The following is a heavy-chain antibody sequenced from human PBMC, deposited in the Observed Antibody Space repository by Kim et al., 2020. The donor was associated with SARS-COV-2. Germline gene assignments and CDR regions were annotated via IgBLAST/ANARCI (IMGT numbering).Heavy chain of an antibody. Sequence: GGSLRLSCAASGFTFSSYAMHWVRQVPGKGLEWVALISYDGSDKNHGDSVKGRFTISRDNSKNTLYLQMNSLRAEDTAVYYCAKDPRGYNYGSWYFDYWGRGTLVTVSS. V-gene: IGHV3-30*18. D-gene: IGHD5-18*01. CDR2: ISYDGSDK. CDR3: AKDPRGYNYGSWYFDY. J-gene: IGHJ4*02. CDR1: GFTFSSYA.